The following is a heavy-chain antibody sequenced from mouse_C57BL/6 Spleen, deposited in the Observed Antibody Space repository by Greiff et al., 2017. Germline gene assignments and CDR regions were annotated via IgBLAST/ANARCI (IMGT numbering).Heavy chain of an antibody. CDR1: GYTFTDYY. CDR2: INPDNGGT. J-gene: IGHJ3*01. V-gene: IGHV1-26*01. D-gene: IGHD2-5*01. Sequence: EVQLQQSGPELVKPGASVKISCKASGYTFTDYYMNWVKQSPGKSLEWIGDINPDNGGTSYNQKFKGKATLTVDKSSSTAYMELRSLTSEDSAVYYCARTDYSNAFAYWGQGTLGTVSA. CDR3: ARTDYSNAFAY.